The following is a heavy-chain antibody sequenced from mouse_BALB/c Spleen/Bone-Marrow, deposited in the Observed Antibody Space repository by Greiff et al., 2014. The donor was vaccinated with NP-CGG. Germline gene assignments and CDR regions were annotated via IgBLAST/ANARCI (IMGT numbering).Heavy chain of an antibody. J-gene: IGHJ1*01. Sequence: EVKLVESGGGLVKPGGSLKLSCAASGFSFSSYAMSWVRQTPEKRLEWVATISSGGSYTYQADSVKGRFTISRDTAKNTLYLQMSRLRSEDTAMYYCARQDYYGSSPHWYFDVWGAGTTVTVSS. V-gene: IGHV5-9-3*01. CDR1: GFSFSSYA. CDR3: ARQDYYGSSPHWYFDV. CDR2: ISSGGSYT. D-gene: IGHD1-1*01.